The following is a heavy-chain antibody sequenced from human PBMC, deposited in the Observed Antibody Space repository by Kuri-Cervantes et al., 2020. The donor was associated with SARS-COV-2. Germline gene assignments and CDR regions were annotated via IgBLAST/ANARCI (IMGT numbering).Heavy chain of an antibody. CDR3: ARGINGYFFFYYLDV. CDR1: GGSISSSSYY. Sequence: SETLSLTCTVSGGSISSSSYYWGWIRQPPGKGLEWIGSIYYSGSTYYNPPLEGRVTISRDTSENKFSLRLSSVTAADTAVYYCARGINGYFFFYYLDVWGKGTTVTVSS. V-gene: IGHV4-39*07. CDR2: IYYSGST. J-gene: IGHJ6*03. D-gene: IGHD3-22*01.